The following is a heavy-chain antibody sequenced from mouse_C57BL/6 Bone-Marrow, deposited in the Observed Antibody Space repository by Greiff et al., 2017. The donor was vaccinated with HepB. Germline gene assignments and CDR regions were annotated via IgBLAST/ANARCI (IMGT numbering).Heavy chain of an antibody. V-gene: IGHV1-50*01. CDR2: IDPSDSYT. D-gene: IGHD3-1*01. CDR1: GYTFTSYW. Sequence: VQLQQPGAELVKPGASVKLSCKASGYTFTSYWMQWVKQRPGQGLEWIGEIDPSDSYTNYNQKFKGKATLTVDTSSSTAYMQLSSLTSEDSAVYYCARTPFSDWYFDVWGTGTTVTVSS. CDR3: ARTPFSDWYFDV. J-gene: IGHJ1*03.